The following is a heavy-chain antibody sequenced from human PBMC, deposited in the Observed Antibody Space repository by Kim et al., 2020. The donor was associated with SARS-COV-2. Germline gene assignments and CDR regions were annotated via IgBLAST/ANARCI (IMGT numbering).Heavy chain of an antibody. CDR2: IYTSGST. Sequence: SETLSLTCTVSGGSISSYYWSWIRQPAGKGLEWIGRIYTSGSTNYNPSLKSRVTMSVDTSKNQFSLKLSSVTAADTAVYYCARENLNYDFWSGYPSHFDYWGQGTLVTVSS. CDR3: ARENLNYDFWSGYPSHFDY. CDR1: GGSISSYY. D-gene: IGHD3-3*01. V-gene: IGHV4-4*07. J-gene: IGHJ4*02.